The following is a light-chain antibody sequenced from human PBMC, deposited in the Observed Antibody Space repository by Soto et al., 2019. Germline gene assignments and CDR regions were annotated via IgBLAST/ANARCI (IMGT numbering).Light chain of an antibody. CDR1: SSDVGGYNY. CDR2: DVS. CDR3: SSYSTTSTSEWV. J-gene: IGLJ3*02. V-gene: IGLV2-14*03. Sequence: QSVLTQPASVSGSPGQSITISCTGASSDVGGYNYVSWYQHHPGKAPKLVIYDVSSRPSGVSGRFSGSKSGNTASLTISGPQAEDEDDYYCSSYSTTSTSEWVFGGGTKLTVL.